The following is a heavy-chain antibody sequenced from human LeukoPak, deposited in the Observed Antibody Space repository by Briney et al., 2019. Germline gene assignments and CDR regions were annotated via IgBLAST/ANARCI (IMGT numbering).Heavy chain of an antibody. D-gene: IGHD6-19*01. CDR1: GYSFSRYW. CDR2: IYPGDSDT. Sequence: GESLKISCKGSGYSFSRYWIGWVRQMPGKGLEWTGIIYPGDSDTRYSPSFQGQVTISADKSISTAYLQWSSLKASDTAMYYCARWGIAVTGTSPGFDYWGQGTLVTVSS. CDR3: ARWGIAVTGTSPGFDY. V-gene: IGHV5-51*01. J-gene: IGHJ4*02.